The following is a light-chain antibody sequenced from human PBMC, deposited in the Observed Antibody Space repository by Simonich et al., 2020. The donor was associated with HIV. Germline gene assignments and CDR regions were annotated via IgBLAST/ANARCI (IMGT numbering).Light chain of an antibody. V-gene: IGLV2-14*02. J-gene: IGLJ2*01. CDR3: SSYTSSSTLV. CDR2: EGR. CDR1: SSDVGSYNL. Sequence: QSALTQPASVSGSPGQSITISCTGTSSDVGSYNLVSWYQQHPGKAPKLMIYEGRKRPSGVPDRFPGSKSGNTASLTISGLLAEDEADYYCSSYTSSSTLVFGGGTKVTVL.